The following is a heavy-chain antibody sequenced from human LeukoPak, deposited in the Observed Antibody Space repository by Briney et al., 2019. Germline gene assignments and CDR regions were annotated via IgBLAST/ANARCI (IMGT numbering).Heavy chain of an antibody. CDR2: IYYSGST. V-gene: IGHV4-59*08. Sequence: SETLSLTCTVSGGSISSYYWSWIRQPPGKGLEWIGYIYYSGSTNYNPSLKSRVTISVDTSKNQFSLKLSSVTAADTAVYYCARVTARLRFDYWGQGTLVTVSS. D-gene: IGHD6-6*01. CDR3: ARVTARLRFDY. J-gene: IGHJ4*02. CDR1: GGSISSYY.